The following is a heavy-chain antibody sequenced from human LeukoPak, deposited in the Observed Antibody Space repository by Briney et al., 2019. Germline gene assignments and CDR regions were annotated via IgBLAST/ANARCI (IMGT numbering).Heavy chain of an antibody. V-gene: IGHV1-58*02. CDR1: GFTFTSSA. CDR2: IVVGSGNT. Sequence: TSVKVSCKASGFTFTSSAMQWVRQARGQRLEWIGWIVVGSGNTNYAQKFQERVTITRDMSTSTAYMELSSLRSEDTAVYYCARVGSHYDSSGSFFDYWGQGTLVTVSS. D-gene: IGHD3-22*01. CDR3: ARVGSHYDSSGSFFDY. J-gene: IGHJ4*02.